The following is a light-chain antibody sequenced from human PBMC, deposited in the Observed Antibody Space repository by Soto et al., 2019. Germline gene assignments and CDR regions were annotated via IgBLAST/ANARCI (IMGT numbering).Light chain of an antibody. V-gene: IGLV2-14*01. Sequence: QSALIQPASVSGSPGQSITISCTGTSRDVGGSNYVSWYQHHPHRAPILLIYEVSYRPSGVSSRFSGSKSGNTASLTISGLQADDDDDYYCSSYTSSNTLEVFGVGTKLTLL. CDR1: SRDVGGSNY. J-gene: IGLJ1*01. CDR3: SSYTSSNTLEV. CDR2: EVS.